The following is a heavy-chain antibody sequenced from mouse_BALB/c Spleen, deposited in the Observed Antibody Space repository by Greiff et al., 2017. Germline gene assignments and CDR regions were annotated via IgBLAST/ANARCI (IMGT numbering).Heavy chain of an antibody. J-gene: IGHJ4*01. D-gene: IGHD2-12*01. V-gene: IGHV1S126*01. Sequence: QVQLKESGPQLVRPGASVKISCKASGYSFTSYWMHWVKQRPGQGLEWIGMIDPSDSETRLNQKFKDKATLTVDKSSSTAYMQLSSPTSEDSAVYYCARTTGGNYYAMDYWGQGTSVTVSS. CDR2: IDPSDSET. CDR3: ARTTGGNYYAMDY. CDR1: GYSFTSYW.